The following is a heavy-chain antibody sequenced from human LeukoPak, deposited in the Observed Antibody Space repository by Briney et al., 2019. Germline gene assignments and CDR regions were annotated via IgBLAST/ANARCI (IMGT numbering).Heavy chain of an antibody. CDR2: IYHSGST. V-gene: IGHV4-59*08. D-gene: IGHD2-2*01. CDR3: ARGSYDYFDY. J-gene: IGHJ4*02. Sequence: AETLSLTCAVYGGSFSGYYWSWIRQPPGKGLEWIGYIYHSGSTKYNPSLKRRGTISVDPSQNQFSLKLSSVTAAETAVYYCARGSYDYFDYWGQGTLVTVSS. CDR1: GGSFSGYY.